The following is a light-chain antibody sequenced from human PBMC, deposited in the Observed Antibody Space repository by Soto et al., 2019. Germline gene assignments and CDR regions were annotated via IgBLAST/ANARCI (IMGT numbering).Light chain of an antibody. Sequence: QSALTQPASVSGSPGQSITISCTGTSSDFGTYNYVSWYQQHPGKAPQLMIYDVTNRPSGVSSRFSGSKSGNTASLTFSGLQSEDEADYYCSSYAGSSTRVVFGGGTKLTVL. V-gene: IGLV2-14*01. CDR3: SSYAGSSTRVV. CDR2: DVT. CDR1: SSDFGTYNY. J-gene: IGLJ2*01.